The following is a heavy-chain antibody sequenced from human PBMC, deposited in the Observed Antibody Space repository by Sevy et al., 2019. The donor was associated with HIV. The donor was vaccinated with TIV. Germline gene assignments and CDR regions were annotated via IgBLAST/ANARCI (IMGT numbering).Heavy chain of an antibody. D-gene: IGHD2-15*01. V-gene: IGHV4-39*01. CDR3: ARYLGSRYCSGGSCYSTAFDY. CDR2: IYYSGST. Sequence: SETLSLTCTVSGGSISSSSYYWGWIRQPPGKGLEWIGSIYYSGSTYYNPSLKSRVTISVDTSKNQFSLKLSSVTAAETAVYYCARYLGSRYCSGGSCYSTAFDYWGQGTLVTVSS. CDR1: GGSISSSSYY. J-gene: IGHJ4*02.